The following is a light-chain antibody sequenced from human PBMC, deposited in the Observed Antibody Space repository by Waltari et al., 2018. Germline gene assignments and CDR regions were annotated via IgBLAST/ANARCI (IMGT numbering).Light chain of an antibody. Sequence: EIVMTQSPATLSVSPGERATLSCRANESISNNLAWYQQKPGWAPRLLIYRASTGATGIPARFSGSGSGTEFTLTIGSLQSEDFAVYYCQQYNSWPRTFGQGTKVEIK. CDR3: QQYNSWPRT. V-gene: IGKV3-15*01. J-gene: IGKJ1*01. CDR2: RAS. CDR1: ESISNN.